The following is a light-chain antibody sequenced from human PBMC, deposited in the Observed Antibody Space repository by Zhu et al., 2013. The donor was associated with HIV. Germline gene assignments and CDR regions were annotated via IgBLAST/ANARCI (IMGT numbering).Light chain of an antibody. V-gene: IGLV3-21*01. CDR3: QAWDRSTVV. J-gene: IGLJ3*02. CDR2: DDT. Sequence: SYELTQSPSVSVAPGQTARIACGGDNIASKRVHWYQQKPGQAPAVVIYDDTDRPSGIPERFSGSNSGNTATLTISGTQAMDEAVYYCQAWDRSTVVFGGGTKLTVL. CDR1: NIASKR.